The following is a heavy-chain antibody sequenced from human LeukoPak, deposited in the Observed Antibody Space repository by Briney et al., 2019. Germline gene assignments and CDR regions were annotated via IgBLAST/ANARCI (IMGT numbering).Heavy chain of an antibody. J-gene: IGHJ4*02. CDR3: ARESKSYDGSGFYHDY. V-gene: IGHV4-4*07. CDR1: GGSIRNYF. Sequence: SETLSLTCSVSGGSIRNYFWSWIRQPAGKGLESLGRIYTSGSTDYNPSLRSRVTMSVDTPRKQSSLKLTSMTAADTAVYYCARESKSYDGSGFYHDYWGQGTLVAVSS. CDR2: IYTSGST. D-gene: IGHD3-22*01.